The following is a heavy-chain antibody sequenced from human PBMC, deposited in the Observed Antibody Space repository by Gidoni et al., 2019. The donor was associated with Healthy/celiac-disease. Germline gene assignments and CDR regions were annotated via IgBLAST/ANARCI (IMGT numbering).Heavy chain of an antibody. CDR2: IYYSGST. CDR1: GGSISSGGYY. Sequence: KPSQTLSLTCTVSGGSISSGGYYWSWIRQHPGKGLEWIGYIYYSGSTYYNPSLKSRVTISVDTSKNQFSLKLSSVTAADTAVYYCARGVAVTGAFDIWGQGTMVTVSS. CDR3: ARGVAVTGAFDI. V-gene: IGHV4-31*03. J-gene: IGHJ3*02. D-gene: IGHD2-15*01.